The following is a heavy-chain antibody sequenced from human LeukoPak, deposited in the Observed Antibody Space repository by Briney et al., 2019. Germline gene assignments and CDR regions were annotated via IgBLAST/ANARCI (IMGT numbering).Heavy chain of an antibody. V-gene: IGHV1-46*01. CDR3: ARITHRDGDHLDY. CDR1: GYTFTSYY. D-gene: IGHD4-17*01. Sequence: ASVKVSCKASGYTFTSYYMHWVRQAPGQGLEWMGIINPSGGSTSYAQKFQGRVTMTRDTSTSTAYMELRSLRSADTAVFYCARITHRDGDHLDYWGQGTLVTVSS. J-gene: IGHJ4*02. CDR2: INPSGGST.